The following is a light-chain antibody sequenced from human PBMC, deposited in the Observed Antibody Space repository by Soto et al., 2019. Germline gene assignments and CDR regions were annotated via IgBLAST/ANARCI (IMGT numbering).Light chain of an antibody. Sequence: EIVLTQSPGTLSLSPGERATLSCRASQSVSSSFLAWYQQQPGQAPRLLIYGAYSRATGIPERFSGSGSGTDFTLTISRLEPEDFAMYYCQQYCSSPGFGQGTKVEIK. CDR3: QQYCSSPG. CDR2: GAY. CDR1: QSVSSSF. V-gene: IGKV3-20*01. J-gene: IGKJ1*01.